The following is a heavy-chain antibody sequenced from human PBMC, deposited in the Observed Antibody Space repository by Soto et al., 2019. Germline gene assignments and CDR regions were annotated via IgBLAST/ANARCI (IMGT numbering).Heavy chain of an antibody. CDR3: AAASLAAAGNFDY. CDR1: GFTFTSSA. J-gene: IGHJ4*02. Sequence: SVKVSCKASGFTFTSSAVQWVRQARGQRLEWIGWIVVGSGNTNYAQKFQERVTITRDMSTSTAYMELSSLRSEDTAVYYCAAASLAAAGNFDYWGQGTLVTVSS. V-gene: IGHV1-58*01. D-gene: IGHD6-13*01. CDR2: IVVGSGNT.